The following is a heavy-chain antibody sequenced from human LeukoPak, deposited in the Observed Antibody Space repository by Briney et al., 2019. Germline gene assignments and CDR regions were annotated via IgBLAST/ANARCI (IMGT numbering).Heavy chain of an antibody. CDR3: ARDAPYSSGWGDCFDY. Sequence: GGSLRLSCAASGFTFSSYEMNWVRQAPGKGLEWVSYISSSGSTIYYADSVKGRFTISRDNAKNSLYLQMNSLRAEDTAVYYCARDAPYSSGWGDCFDYWGQGTLVTVSS. V-gene: IGHV3-48*03. D-gene: IGHD6-19*01. CDR2: ISSSGSTI. CDR1: GFTFSSYE. J-gene: IGHJ4*02.